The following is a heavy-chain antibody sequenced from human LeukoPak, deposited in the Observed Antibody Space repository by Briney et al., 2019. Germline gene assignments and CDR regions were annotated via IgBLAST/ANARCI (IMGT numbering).Heavy chain of an antibody. CDR3: AREFTERGYSYGMDV. CDR2: IYHSGTT. CDR1: GYSISSGYY. D-gene: IGHD5-18*01. J-gene: IGHJ6*02. V-gene: IGHV4-38-2*02. Sequence: SETLSLTCTVSGYSISSGYYWGWIRQPPGKGLEWIGSIYHSGTTYYNPSLKSRVTISVDTSKNQFSLKLSSVTPADTAVYYCAREFTERGYSYGMDVWGQGTTVTVSS.